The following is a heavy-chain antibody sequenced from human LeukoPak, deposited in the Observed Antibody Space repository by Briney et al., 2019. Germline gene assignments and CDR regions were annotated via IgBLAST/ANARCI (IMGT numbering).Heavy chain of an antibody. Sequence: TSETLSLTCAVYGGSFSGYYWSWIRQPPGKGLEWIGEINHSGSTNYNPSLKSRVTISVDTSKNQFSLKLSSVTAADTAVYYCARARYYYDSSGYYSLSPTDYWGQGTLVTVSS. CDR1: GGSFSGYY. J-gene: IGHJ4*02. CDR3: ARARYYYDSSGYYSLSPTDY. D-gene: IGHD3-22*01. CDR2: INHSGST. V-gene: IGHV4-34*01.